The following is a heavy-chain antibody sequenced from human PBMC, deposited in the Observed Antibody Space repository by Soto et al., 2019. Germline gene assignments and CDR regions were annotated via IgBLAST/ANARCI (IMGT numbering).Heavy chain of an antibody. D-gene: IGHD3-10*01. Sequence: SETLSLTCAVYGGSFSGYYWSWIRQPPGKGLEWIGEINHSGSTNYNPSLKSRVTISVDTSKNQFSLKLSSVTAADTAVYYCARGYYGSGSYYWHYYMEVWGKGTTVTVSS. V-gene: IGHV4-34*01. CDR3: ARGYYGSGSYYWHYYMEV. J-gene: IGHJ6*03. CDR1: GGSFSGYY. CDR2: INHSGST.